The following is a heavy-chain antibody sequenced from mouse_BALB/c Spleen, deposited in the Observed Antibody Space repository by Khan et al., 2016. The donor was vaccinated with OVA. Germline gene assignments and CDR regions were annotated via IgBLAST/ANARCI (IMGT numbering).Heavy chain of an antibody. V-gene: IGHV3-2*02. D-gene: IGHD2-1*01. CDR3: ARDRNVYCGV. J-gene: IGHJ1*01. Sequence: EVQLVESGPGLVKPSQSLAITCTVSGSSIPSDYAWNWIRQFPGSKLEWMGYKRNSGNTRYNPSLNRRITIHRDPSTNPFFLQLNSVTTEDTATYDCARDRNVYCGVWGAGTQVTASS. CDR2: KRNSGNT. CDR1: GSSIPSDYA.